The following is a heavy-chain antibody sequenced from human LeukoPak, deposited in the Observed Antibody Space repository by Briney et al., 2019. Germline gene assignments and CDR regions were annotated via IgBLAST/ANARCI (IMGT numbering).Heavy chain of an antibody. CDR2: IKEDGSEI. CDR1: GFAFSDYY. CDR3: ARDRGSGSTAPH. V-gene: IGHV3-7*01. J-gene: IGHJ4*02. Sequence: GGSLRLSCAASGFAFSDYYTSWVRQAPGKGLEWVANIKEDGSEIYYVDSVKGRFTISRDNAKNSLYLQMNSLRAEDTAVYYCARDRGSGSTAPHWGQGTLVTVSS. D-gene: IGHD3-10*01.